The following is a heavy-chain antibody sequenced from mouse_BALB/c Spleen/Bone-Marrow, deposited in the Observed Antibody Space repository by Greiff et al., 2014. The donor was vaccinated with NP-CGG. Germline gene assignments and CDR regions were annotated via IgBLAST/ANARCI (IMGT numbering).Heavy chain of an antibody. D-gene: IGHD1-2*01. CDR3: TRSTATFAY. J-gene: IGHJ3*01. CDR2: IYPGSGST. CDR1: GYTFTSYW. V-gene: IGHV1S22*01. Sequence: LQQPGSELVRPGASVKLSRKASGYTFTSYWMHWVKQRPGQGLEWIGNIYPGSGSTNYDEKFKSKATLTVDTSSSTAYMQLSSLTSEDSAVYYCTRSTATFAYWGQGTLVTVSA.